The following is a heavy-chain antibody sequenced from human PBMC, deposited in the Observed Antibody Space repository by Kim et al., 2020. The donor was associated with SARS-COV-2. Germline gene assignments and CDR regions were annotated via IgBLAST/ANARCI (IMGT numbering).Heavy chain of an antibody. CDR3: TRDDDILTGYYFDY. CDR2: IRSKAYGGTT. J-gene: IGHJ4*02. V-gene: IGHV3-49*03. Sequence: GGSLRLSCTASGFTFGDYAMSWFRQAPGKGLEWVGFIRSKAYGGTTEYAASVKGRFTISRDDSKSIAYLQMNSLKTEDTAVYYCTRDDDILTGYYFDYWGQGTLVTVSS. CDR1: GFTFGDYA. D-gene: IGHD3-9*01.